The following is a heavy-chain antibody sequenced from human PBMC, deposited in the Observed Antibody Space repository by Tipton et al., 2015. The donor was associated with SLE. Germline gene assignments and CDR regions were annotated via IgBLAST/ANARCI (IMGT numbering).Heavy chain of an antibody. CDR1: GGSISSHY. V-gene: IGHV4-4*08. J-gene: IGHJ5*02. CDR3: ARDFQSPSLYSSSSEVNWFDP. CDR2: IYTSGST. D-gene: IGHD6-13*01. Sequence: TLSLTCTVSGGSISSHYWSWIRQPPGKGLEWIGYIYTSGSTNYNPSLKSRVTMSVDTSKNQFSLKLSSVTAADTAVYYCARDFQSPSLYSSSSEVNWFDPWGQGTLVTVSS.